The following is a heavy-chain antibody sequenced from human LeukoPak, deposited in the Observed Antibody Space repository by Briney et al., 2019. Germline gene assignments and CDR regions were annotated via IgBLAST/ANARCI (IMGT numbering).Heavy chain of an antibody. V-gene: IGHV4-59*01. CDR2: IYYSGST. Sequence: SETLSLTCTVSGGSISSYYWSWIRQPPGKGLEWIGYIYYSGSTNYNPSLKSRVTISVDTSKNQFSLKLSSVTAADTAVYCCARSGWLTDVDAFDIWGQGTMVTVSS. J-gene: IGHJ3*02. D-gene: IGHD3-10*01. CDR1: GGSISSYY. CDR3: ARSGWLTDVDAFDI.